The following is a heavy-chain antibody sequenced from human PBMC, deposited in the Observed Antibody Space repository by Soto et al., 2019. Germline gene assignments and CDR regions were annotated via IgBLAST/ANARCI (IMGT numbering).Heavy chain of an antibody. V-gene: IGHV4-30-4*01. D-gene: IGHD3-22*01. CDR2: IHSSGSI. J-gene: IGHJ1*01. Sequence: SETLSLTCTVSGGSISSDDYYWSWIRQAPGRGLEWIGYIHSSGSIYYNPSLKSRATMSIDTAGNQFSLKASSVTVADTAVYYCARDLDGLHDDTSGPFPRPGWGQGTLVTVSS. CDR1: GGSISSDDYY. CDR3: ARDLDGLHDDTSGPFPRPG.